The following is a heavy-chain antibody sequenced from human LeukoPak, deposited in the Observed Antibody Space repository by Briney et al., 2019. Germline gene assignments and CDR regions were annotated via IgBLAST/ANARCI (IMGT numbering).Heavy chain of an antibody. D-gene: IGHD6-13*01. CDR1: GYTFTSYG. J-gene: IGHJ6*03. CDR2: ISAYNGNT. CDR3: ARGRGSSSWYGLDYYYYYMDV. Sequence: ASVKVSCTASGYTFTSYGMGWVRQAPGQGLEWMGWISAYNGNTNYAQKLQGRVTMTTDTSTSTAYMELRSLRSDDTAVYYCARGRGSSSWYGLDYYYYYMDVWGKGTTVTISS. V-gene: IGHV1-18*01.